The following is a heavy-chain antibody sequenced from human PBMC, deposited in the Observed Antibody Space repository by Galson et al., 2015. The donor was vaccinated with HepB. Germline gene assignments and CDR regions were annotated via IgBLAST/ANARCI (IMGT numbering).Heavy chain of an antibody. CDR1: GYTFSNYG. CDR3: ARDFLTGPFDY. Sequence: SVKVSCKASGYTFSNYGISWVRQAPGQGLEWMGWISAYNGNTNYAQKLQGRVTMTTDTSTSTAYMELRSLRSDDTAVYYCARDFLTGPFDYWGQGTLVTVSS. J-gene: IGHJ4*02. V-gene: IGHV1-18*04. D-gene: IGHD2-8*02. CDR2: ISAYNGNT.